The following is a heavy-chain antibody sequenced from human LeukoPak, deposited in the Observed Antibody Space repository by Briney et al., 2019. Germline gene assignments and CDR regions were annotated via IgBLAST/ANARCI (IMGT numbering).Heavy chain of an antibody. CDR2: ISGSGGST. CDR3: AKDRYGDYVFDY. CDR1: GFTFSSYA. V-gene: IGHV3-23*01. D-gene: IGHD4-17*01. Sequence: GGSLRLSCAASGFTFSSYAMSLVRQAPGKGLEWVSAISGSGGSTYYADSVKGRFTISRDNSKNTLYLQMNSLRAEDTAVYYCAKDRYGDYVFDYWGQGALVTVSS. J-gene: IGHJ4*02.